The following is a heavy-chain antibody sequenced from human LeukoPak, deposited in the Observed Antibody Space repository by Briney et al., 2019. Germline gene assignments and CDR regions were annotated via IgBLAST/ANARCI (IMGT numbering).Heavy chain of an antibody. CDR1: VFTLSSYA. Sequence: GGSLRLSCAASVFTLSSYAMAWVRQAPAKGLEWVAVTSYDGRSEYYADSVKGRFTISRDNSKNTLYLHMNSLRPEDTAVYYCAKDLDFWSGYSYWGQGTLVTVSS. CDR2: TSYDGRSE. V-gene: IGHV3-30*18. D-gene: IGHD3-3*01. J-gene: IGHJ4*02. CDR3: AKDLDFWSGYSY.